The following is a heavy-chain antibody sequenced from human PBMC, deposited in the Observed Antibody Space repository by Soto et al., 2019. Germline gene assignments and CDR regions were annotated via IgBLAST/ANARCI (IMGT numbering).Heavy chain of an antibody. Sequence: SVTVPCKASGYTITSYAMHWVRQDPGQRLEWMGWINAGNGNTKYSQKVQGRVTITRDTSASTAYMELSSLRSEDTAVYYCARDLGGWPDYWGQGTLVTVSS. CDR2: INAGNGNT. J-gene: IGHJ4*02. D-gene: IGHD2-15*01. V-gene: IGHV1-3*01. CDR3: ARDLGGWPDY. CDR1: GYTITSYA.